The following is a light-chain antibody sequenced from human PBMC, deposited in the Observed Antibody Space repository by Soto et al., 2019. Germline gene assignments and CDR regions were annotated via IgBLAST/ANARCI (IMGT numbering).Light chain of an antibody. V-gene: IGLV2-14*01. CDR1: SSDVGGYNY. Sequence: QSALTQPASVSGSPGQSITISCTGTSSDVGGYNYVSWYQQHPGKAPKLMIYDVSNRPSGVSNRFSGSKSGITASLTISGLQAEDEADDYCSSYTSSSTEFGGGTKVTVL. CDR3: SSYTSSSTE. CDR2: DVS. J-gene: IGLJ2*01.